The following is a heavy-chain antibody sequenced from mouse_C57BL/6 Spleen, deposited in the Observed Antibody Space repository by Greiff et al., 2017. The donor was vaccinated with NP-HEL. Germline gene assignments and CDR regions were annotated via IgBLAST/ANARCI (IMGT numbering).Heavy chain of an antibody. CDR3: ARNFGSSEVAY. V-gene: IGHV5-17*01. CDR2: ISSGSSTI. Sequence: EVQLVESGGGLVKPGGSLKLSCAASGFTFSDYGMHWVRQAPEKGLEWVAYISSGSSTIYYADTVKGRFTISRDNAKNTLFLQMTSLRSEDTAMYYCARNFGSSEVAYWGQGTLVTVSA. J-gene: IGHJ3*01. CDR1: GFTFSDYG. D-gene: IGHD3-2*02.